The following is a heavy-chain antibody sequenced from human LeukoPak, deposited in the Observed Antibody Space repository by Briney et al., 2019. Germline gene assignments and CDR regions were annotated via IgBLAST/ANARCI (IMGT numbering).Heavy chain of an antibody. V-gene: IGHV1-69*02. CDR2: IIPILAIA. CDR1: GGTFSSYT. Sequence: SVKVSCKASGGTFSSYTFTWVRQPPGQGLEWMGRIIPILAIADYAQKFQGRVTITADRSTSTAYMELSRLRTEDTAVYYCARARPFYYDSSGYYYDLGYWGQGTLVTVSS. D-gene: IGHD3-22*01. J-gene: IGHJ4*02. CDR3: ARARPFYYDSSGYYYDLGY.